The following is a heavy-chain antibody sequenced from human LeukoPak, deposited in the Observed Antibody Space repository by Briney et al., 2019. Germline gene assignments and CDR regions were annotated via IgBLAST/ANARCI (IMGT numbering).Heavy chain of an antibody. Sequence: GASVKVSCKASGYTFTDYYIHWLRQAPGQGLEWMGWINPNGGGGSYAQNIQVRVTMTRDTSISTAYMELSSLRSEDTAVYYCARNDFWSGYYKYNWFDPWGQGTLVTVSS. V-gene: IGHV1-2*02. CDR2: INPNGGGG. D-gene: IGHD3-3*01. CDR3: ARNDFWSGYYKYNWFDP. J-gene: IGHJ5*02. CDR1: GYTFTDYY.